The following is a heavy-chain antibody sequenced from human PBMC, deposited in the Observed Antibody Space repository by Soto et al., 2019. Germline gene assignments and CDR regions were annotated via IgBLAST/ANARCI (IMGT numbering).Heavy chain of an antibody. V-gene: IGHV5-51*01. D-gene: IGHD5-12*01. CDR1: GYSFTSYW. CDR2: IYPGDSDT. J-gene: IGHJ1*01. Sequence: GESLKISCKGSGYSFTSYWIGWVRQMPGKGLDRMGIIYPGDSDTRYSPSFQGQVTNSADKSISTAYLQWSSLKASDTAMYYCARVEVASRVTSRIDTWAQGAVVTISS. CDR3: ARVEVASRVTSRIDT.